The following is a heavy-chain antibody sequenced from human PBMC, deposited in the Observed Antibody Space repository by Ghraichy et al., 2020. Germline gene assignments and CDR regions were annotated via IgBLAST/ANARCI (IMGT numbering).Heavy chain of an antibody. Sequence: GGSLRLSCAASGFTFSNYAMTWVRQAPGKGLEWVSSIRAGSGATYYAASVKGRFTISRDNSRSMLYLHMNGLRDEDPAFYYCAKLHRGVALAGSREDFDSWGQGTLVTVSS. CDR2: IRAGSGAT. J-gene: IGHJ4*02. V-gene: IGHV3-23*01. CDR1: GFTFSNYA. CDR3: AKLHRGVALAGSREDFDS. D-gene: IGHD6-19*01.